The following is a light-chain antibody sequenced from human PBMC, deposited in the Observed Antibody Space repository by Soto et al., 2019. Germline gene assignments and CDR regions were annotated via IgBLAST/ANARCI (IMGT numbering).Light chain of an antibody. Sequence: EIVLTQSPGTLSLSPGEGATLSCRASKSVDDYLAWYQQKPGQTPRLLIYEASIRATGVPARFSGSGSGTDFTLTISRLEPEDFGVYYCQYRRSWPITYGQGTRLEIK. CDR2: EAS. CDR1: KSVDDY. CDR3: QYRRSWPIT. V-gene: IGKV3-11*01. J-gene: IGKJ5*01.